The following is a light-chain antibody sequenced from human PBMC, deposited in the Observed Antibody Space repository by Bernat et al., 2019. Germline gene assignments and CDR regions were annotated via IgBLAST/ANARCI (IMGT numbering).Light chain of an antibody. Sequence: QSALTQPPSASGSPGQSVTISCTGTSSDVGRYNYVSWYQQHPGKVPKLIIYDVTKRPSGIPDRFSGSKSGNTASLTVSGLQAEDAADYYCSSYAVSSNWVFGGGTKLTVL. CDR3: SSYAVSSNWV. V-gene: IGLV2-8*01. CDR1: SSDVGRYNY. J-gene: IGLJ3*02. CDR2: DVT.